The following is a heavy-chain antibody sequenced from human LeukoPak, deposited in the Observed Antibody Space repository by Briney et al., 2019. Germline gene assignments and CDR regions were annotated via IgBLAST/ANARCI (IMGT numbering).Heavy chain of an antibody. CDR1: GFTFSSYW. CDR3: ARDSLPYDYVWGSYEY. J-gene: IGHJ4*02. Sequence: PGGSLRLSCAASGFTFSSYWMSWVRQAPGKGLEWVANIKQDGSEKYYVDSVKGRFTISRDNAKNSLYLQMNSLRAEDTAVYYCARDSLPYDYVWGSYEYWGQGTLVTVSS. CDR2: IKQDGSEK. D-gene: IGHD3-16*01. V-gene: IGHV3-7*01.